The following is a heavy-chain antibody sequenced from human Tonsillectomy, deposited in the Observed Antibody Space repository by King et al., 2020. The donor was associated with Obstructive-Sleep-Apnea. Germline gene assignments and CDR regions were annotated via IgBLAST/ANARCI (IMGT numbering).Heavy chain of an antibody. CDR3: ARALDSGDYYYYGMDV. J-gene: IGHJ6*02. V-gene: IGHV2-70*01. CDR2: IDWDDDK. Sequence: VTLKESGPALVKPPQTLTLTCTFSGFSLSTSGMCVSWIRQPPGKALEWLALIDWDDDKYYSTSLKTRLTISKDTSKNQVVLTMTNMDPVDTATYYCARALDSGDYYYYGMDVWGQGTTVTVSS. CDR1: GFSLSTSGMC. D-gene: IGHD3-22*01.